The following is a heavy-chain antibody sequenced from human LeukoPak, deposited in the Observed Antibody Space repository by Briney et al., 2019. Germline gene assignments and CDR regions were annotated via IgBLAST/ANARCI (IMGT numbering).Heavy chain of an antibody. CDR2: IYPGDSDT. Sequence: GESLKISCKGSGYSFTNYWIGWVRQMPGKGLEWMGIIYPGDSDTRYSPSFQGQVTISADKSSSTAYLQWSSLRASDTAMYYCARWHRGYRRTHSDYWGQGTLVTVSS. D-gene: IGHD5-18*01. CDR3: ARWHRGYRRTHSDY. V-gene: IGHV5-51*01. CDR1: GYSFTNYW. J-gene: IGHJ4*02.